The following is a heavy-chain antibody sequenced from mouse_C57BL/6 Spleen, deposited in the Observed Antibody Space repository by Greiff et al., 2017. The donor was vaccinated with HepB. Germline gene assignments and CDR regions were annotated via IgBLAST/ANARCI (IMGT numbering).Heavy chain of an antibody. CDR2: FYPGSGSI. V-gene: IGHV1-62-2*01. Sequence: VKLVESGAELVKPGASVKLSCKASGYTFTEYTIHWVKQRSGQGLEWIGWFYPGSGSIKYNEKFKDKATLTAEKSSSTVYMELSRLTSEDSAVYFCARHEAPYYYGSSQFAYWGQGTLVTVSA. J-gene: IGHJ3*01. CDR3: ARHEAPYYYGSSQFAY. D-gene: IGHD1-1*01. CDR1: GYTFTEYT.